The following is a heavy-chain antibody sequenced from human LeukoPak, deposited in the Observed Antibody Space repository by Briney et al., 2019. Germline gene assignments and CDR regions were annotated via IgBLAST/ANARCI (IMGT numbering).Heavy chain of an antibody. Sequence: SVKVSCKASGGTFSSYAISWVRQAPGQGLEWMGGIIPIFGTANYAQKFQGRVTMTEDTSTDTAYMELSSLRSEDTAVYYCATSGYSSGWYPPAEYFQHWGQGTLVTVSS. CDR2: IIPIFGTA. D-gene: IGHD6-19*01. J-gene: IGHJ1*01. CDR1: GGTFSSYA. CDR3: ATSGYSSGWYPPAEYFQH. V-gene: IGHV1-69*06.